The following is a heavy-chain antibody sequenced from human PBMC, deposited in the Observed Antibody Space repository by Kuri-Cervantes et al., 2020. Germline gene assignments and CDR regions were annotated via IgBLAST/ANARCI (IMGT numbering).Heavy chain of an antibody. CDR3: ARDILAAAGTS. CDR1: GFTFSSYW. J-gene: IGHJ4*02. D-gene: IGHD6-13*01. V-gene: IGHV3-7*01. CDR2: IKQDGSEK. Sequence: LSLTCAASGFTFSSYWMSWVRQAPGKGLEWVANIKQDGSEKYYVDSVKGRFTISRDNSKNTLYLQMNSLRAEDTAVYYCARDILAAAGTSWGQGTLVTVSS.